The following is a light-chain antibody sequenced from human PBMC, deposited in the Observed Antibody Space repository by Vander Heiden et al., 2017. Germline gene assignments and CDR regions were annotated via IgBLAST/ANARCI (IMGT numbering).Light chain of an antibody. CDR2: QND. CDR3: QAWDSSTLV. CDR1: KLGERF. J-gene: IGLJ2*01. V-gene: IGLV3-1*01. Sequence: SYELPQPTLLSVSPGQDATITCSGVKLGERFAAWYQQRPGQSPVLLIYQNDRRPSGIPERFSGSNSGNTATLTISGTQTVDDADYYCQAWDSSTLVFGGGTKVTVL.